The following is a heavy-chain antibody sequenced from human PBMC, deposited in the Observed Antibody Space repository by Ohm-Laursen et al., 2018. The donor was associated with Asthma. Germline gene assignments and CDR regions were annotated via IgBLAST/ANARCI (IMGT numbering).Heavy chain of an antibody. CDR2: IRWNSDST. D-gene: IGHD4-17*01. J-gene: IGHJ6*02. CDR1: GFTFSDYA. V-gene: IGHV3-9*01. Sequence: SLRLSCSASGFTFSDYAMHWVRQRPGKGLEWVSGIRWNSDSTGYVDSVKGRFTISRDNAKSSLYLQMNSLRAEDTALYYCVKTYGDFGDYYYSAMDVWGQGTTVTVSS. CDR3: VKTYGDFGDYYYSAMDV.